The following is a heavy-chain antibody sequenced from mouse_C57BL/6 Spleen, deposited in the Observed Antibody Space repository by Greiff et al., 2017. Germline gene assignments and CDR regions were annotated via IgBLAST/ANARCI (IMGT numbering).Heavy chain of an antibody. CDR2: IDPENGDT. CDR1: GFNIKDDY. D-gene: IGHD1-1*02. Sequence: VQLQQSGAELVRPGASAKLSCTASGFNIKDDYMPWVKQRPEQGLEWIGWIDPENGDTEYASKFQGNATITADTSSNTAYLQLSSLTSEDTAVYYCTKGGKSYFDYWGQGTTLTVSS. V-gene: IGHV14-4*01. J-gene: IGHJ2*01. CDR3: TKGGKSYFDY.